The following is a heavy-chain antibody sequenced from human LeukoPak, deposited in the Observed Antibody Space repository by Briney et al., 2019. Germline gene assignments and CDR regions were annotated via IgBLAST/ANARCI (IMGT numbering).Heavy chain of an antibody. CDR3: AKDTSLIGVYDFWSGNYGMDV. J-gene: IGHJ6*02. CDR1: GFTFSSYA. CDR2: ISGSGGST. D-gene: IGHD3-3*01. Sequence: SGGSLRLSCAASGFTFSSYAMSWVRQAPGKGLEWVSAISGSGGSTYYADSVKGRFTISRDNSKNTLYLQMNSLRAEDTAVYYCAKDTSLIGVYDFWSGNYGMDVWGQGTTVTVSS. V-gene: IGHV3-23*01.